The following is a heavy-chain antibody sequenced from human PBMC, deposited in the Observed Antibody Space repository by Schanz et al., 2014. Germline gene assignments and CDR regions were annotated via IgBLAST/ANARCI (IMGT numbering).Heavy chain of an antibody. Sequence: EVQLVESGGDLVQPGGSLRLSCAASTFTFSSDWMSWVRQAPGKGLEWVSAISGSGGSTYYADSVKGRFTISRDNSKNTLYLQMKSLRAEDTAVYYCARVKYCTITRCYRTETEGIYYRDVWGKGTTVTVSS. CDR3: ARVKYCTITRCYRTETEGIYYRDV. CDR2: ISGSGGST. V-gene: IGHV3-23*04. D-gene: IGHD2-2*01. J-gene: IGHJ6*03. CDR1: TFTFSSDW.